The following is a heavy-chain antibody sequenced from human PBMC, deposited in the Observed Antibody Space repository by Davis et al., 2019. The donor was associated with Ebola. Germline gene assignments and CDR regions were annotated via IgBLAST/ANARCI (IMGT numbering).Heavy chain of an antibody. V-gene: IGHV4-34*01. CDR3: ARDEGIAVAGPLFDP. D-gene: IGHD6-19*01. CDR1: GGSFSGYY. CDR2: INHSGST. Sequence: SETLSLTCAVYGGSFSGYYWSWIRQPPGKGLEWIGEINHSGSTNYNPSLKSRVTISVDTSKNQFSLKLSSVTAADTAVYYCARDEGIAVAGPLFDPWGQGTLVTVSS. J-gene: IGHJ5*02.